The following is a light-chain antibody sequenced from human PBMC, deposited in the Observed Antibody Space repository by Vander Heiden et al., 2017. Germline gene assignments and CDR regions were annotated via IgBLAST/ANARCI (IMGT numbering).Light chain of an antibody. CDR1: QSISSY. Sequence: DIQMTQSTSSLSASVGDRVTITCRASQSISSYLNWYQQKLGKAPKLLIFAASSLQSGVPSRFSGSGSGTDFTLTISSLQPEDFATYYCQQNYSIPLTFGGGTKVEIK. CDR2: AAS. CDR3: QQNYSIPLT. V-gene: IGKV1-39*01. J-gene: IGKJ4*01.